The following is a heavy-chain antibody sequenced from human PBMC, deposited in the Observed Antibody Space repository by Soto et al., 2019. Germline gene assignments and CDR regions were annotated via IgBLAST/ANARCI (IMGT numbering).Heavy chain of an antibody. CDR3: ARKHYYDSLSWYFDL. J-gene: IGHJ2*01. D-gene: IGHD3-22*01. CDR1: GGSISSYY. CDR2: VNHSGST. Sequence: TSETLSLTCTVSGGSISSYYWIWIRQPPGKGLEWIAEVNHSGSTNYNPSLKSRVTISVDTSKNQFSLKLSSVTAADTAVYYCARKHYYDSLSWYFDLWGRGTLVTVSS. V-gene: IGHV4-34*01.